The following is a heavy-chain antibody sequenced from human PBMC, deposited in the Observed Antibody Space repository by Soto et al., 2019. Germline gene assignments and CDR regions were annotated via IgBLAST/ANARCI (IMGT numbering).Heavy chain of an antibody. Sequence: QVQLVQSGAEVKKPGSSVKVSCKASGGTFSSYAISWVRQAPGQGLEWMGGIIPIFGTANYAQKFQGSVTITADESTSTAYMELSSLRSEDTAVYSCARDYSSSAEMINSFDIWGHGTMVTVSS. V-gene: IGHV1-69*01. CDR3: ARDYSSSAEMINSFDI. CDR2: IIPIFGTA. D-gene: IGHD6-6*01. CDR1: GGTFSSYA. J-gene: IGHJ3*02.